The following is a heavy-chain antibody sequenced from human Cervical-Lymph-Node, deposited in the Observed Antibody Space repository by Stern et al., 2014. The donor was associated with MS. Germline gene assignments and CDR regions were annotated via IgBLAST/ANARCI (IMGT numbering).Heavy chain of an antibody. CDR1: GFTFSSYG. CDR3: ARDVAAAGTLGFDY. CDR2: IWYDGSNK. V-gene: IGHV3-33*01. Sequence: VHLVESGGGVVQPGRSLRLSCAASGFTFSSYGMHWVRQAPGKGLEWVAVIWYDGSNKYYADSVKGRFTISRDNSKNTLYLQMNSRRAEDTAVYYCARDVAAAGTLGFDYWGQGTLVTVSS. D-gene: IGHD6-13*01. J-gene: IGHJ4*02.